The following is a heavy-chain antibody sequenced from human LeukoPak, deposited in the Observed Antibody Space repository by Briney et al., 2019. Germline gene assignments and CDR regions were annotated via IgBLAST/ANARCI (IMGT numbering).Heavy chain of an antibody. CDR3: VSFYETY. CDR1: GNYW. Sequence: GGSLRLSCAASGNYWMHWVRQAPGKGLVWVSHINSDGSWISYADSVKGRFTIPKDNAKNTVYLQMNNLRAEDTAVYYCVSFYETYWGRGTLVTVSS. V-gene: IGHV3-74*01. CDR2: INSDGSWI. D-gene: IGHD2-2*01. J-gene: IGHJ4*02.